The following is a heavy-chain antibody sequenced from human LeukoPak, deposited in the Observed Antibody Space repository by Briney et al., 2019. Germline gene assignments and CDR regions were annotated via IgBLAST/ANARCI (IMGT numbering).Heavy chain of an antibody. Sequence: GGSLRLSCAASGFTFSSYAMSWVRQAPGKGLEWVSAISGSGGSTYYADSVKGRFTISRDNSKNTLYLQMNSLRAEDTAVYYCARVPPRIRYCSSTSCGYYYYYMDVWGKGTTVTVSS. D-gene: IGHD2-2*01. V-gene: IGHV3-23*01. J-gene: IGHJ6*03. CDR2: ISGSGGST. CDR3: ARVPPRIRYCSSTSCGYYYYYMDV. CDR1: GFTFSSYA.